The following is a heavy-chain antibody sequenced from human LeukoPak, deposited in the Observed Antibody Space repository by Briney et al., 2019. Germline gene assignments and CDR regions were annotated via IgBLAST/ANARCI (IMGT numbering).Heavy chain of an antibody. J-gene: IGHJ5*02. Sequence: SETLSLTCAVYGGSSSDYYWGWIRQPPGKGLEWIGSIYYSGSTYYNPSLKSRVTISVDTSKNQFSLKLSSVTAADTAVYYCARQWRYCSGGSCYSMGGWFDPWGQGTLVTVSS. CDR1: GGSSSDYY. D-gene: IGHD2-15*01. V-gene: IGHV4-39*01. CDR2: IYYSGST. CDR3: ARQWRYCSGGSCYSMGGWFDP.